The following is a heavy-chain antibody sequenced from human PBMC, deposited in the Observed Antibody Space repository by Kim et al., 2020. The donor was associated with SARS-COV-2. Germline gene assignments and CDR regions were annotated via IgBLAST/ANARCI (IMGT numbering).Heavy chain of an antibody. J-gene: IGHJ4*02. CDR2: IYYSGST. CDR1: GGSTSGYY. V-gene: IGHV4-59*01. Sequence: SETLSLTCTVSGGSTSGYYWSWIRQPPGEGLEWIGYIYYSGSTNYNPSLKSRVTISIDTSKNQFSLKVRSVTAADTAVYYCARVHRAGAGHLDSWGQGALGTVSS. CDR3: ARVHRAGAGHLDS. D-gene: IGHD6-13*01.